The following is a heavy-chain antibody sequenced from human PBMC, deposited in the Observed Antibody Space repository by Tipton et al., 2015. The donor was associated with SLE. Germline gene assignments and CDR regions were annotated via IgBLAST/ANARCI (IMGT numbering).Heavy chain of an antibody. CDR2: INPNSGGT. D-gene: IGHD6-6*01. J-gene: IGHJ4*02. V-gene: IGHV1-2*02. CDR3: ARGTPLGAARPQGDY. Sequence: QVQLVQSGAEVKKPGASVKVSCKASGYTFTDYYIHWVRQAPGQGLEWMGWINPNSGGTQFSQECLGRLTVTRDTSISTVYMELSSLTSDDTAVYYCARGTPLGAARPQGDYWGQGTLVTVSS. CDR1: GYTFTDYY.